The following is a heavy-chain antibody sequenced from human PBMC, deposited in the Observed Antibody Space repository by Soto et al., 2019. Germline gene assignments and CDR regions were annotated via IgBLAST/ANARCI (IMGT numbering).Heavy chain of an antibody. D-gene: IGHD3-16*01. J-gene: IGHJ4*02. V-gene: IGHV3-21*01. CDR3: SRSPEVGVRGAY. CDR2: ITVGSSHI. Sequence: ESGGGLVKPGGSLRLSCTGSGFPFSAYNINWVRQAPGKGLEWVSPITVGSSHIYQPNSMKGRFTISRDDAKNSVYLQIDSLRDEDTALYYCSRSPEVGVRGAYWGQGTLVTVSS. CDR1: GFPFSAYN.